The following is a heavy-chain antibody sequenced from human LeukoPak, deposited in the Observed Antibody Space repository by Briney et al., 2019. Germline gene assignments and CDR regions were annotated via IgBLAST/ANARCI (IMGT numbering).Heavy chain of an antibody. J-gene: IGHJ4*02. CDR3: VRDNCTGTSCHHFDY. Sequence: GSLRLSCAASAFTFTNYWMSWVRQAPGKGLEWVANIKEDGSEKYYVDSVKGRFTISRDNAKNSLYLQMNSLRAEDTAVYYCVRDNCTGTSCHHFDYWGQETLVTVSS. D-gene: IGHD2-2*01. V-gene: IGHV3-7*01. CDR2: IKEDGSEK. CDR1: AFTFTNYW.